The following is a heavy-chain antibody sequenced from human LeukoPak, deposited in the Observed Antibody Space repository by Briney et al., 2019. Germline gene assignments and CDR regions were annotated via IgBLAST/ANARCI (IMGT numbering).Heavy chain of an antibody. D-gene: IGHD2/OR15-2a*01. J-gene: IGHJ4*02. CDR1: GFTFSSYA. V-gene: IGHV3-23*01. Sequence: GGSLRLSCAASGFTFSSYAMSWVRQAPGRGLEWVSAISGSGGSTYYADSVKGRFTISRDNSKNTLYLQMNSLRAEDTAVYYCAKFPIVVISYFDYWGQGTLVTVSS. CDR2: ISGSGGST. CDR3: AKFPIVVISYFDY.